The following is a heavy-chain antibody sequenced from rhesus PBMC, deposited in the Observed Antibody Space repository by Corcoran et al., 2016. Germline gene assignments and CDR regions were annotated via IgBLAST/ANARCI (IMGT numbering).Heavy chain of an antibody. D-gene: IGHD6-31*01. CDR3: ARAATGTGYFDL. CDR1: GGSVSTSNW. CDR2: ISGSSGRT. Sequence: QLQLQESGPGLVKPSETLSLTCAVSGGSVSTSNWWSWIRQPPGKGLEWIGPISGSSGRTNSNPSLTSRVTISPDTSDTPFSLKVKSVTAADTAVYYCARAATGTGYFDLWGPGTPITISS. J-gene: IGHJ2*01. V-gene: IGHV4-57*01.